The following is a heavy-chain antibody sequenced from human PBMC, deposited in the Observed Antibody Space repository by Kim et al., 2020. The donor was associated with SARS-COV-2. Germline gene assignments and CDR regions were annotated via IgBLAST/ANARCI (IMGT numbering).Heavy chain of an antibody. Sequence: SETLSLTCTVSGGSISSSSYYWGWIRQPPGKGLEWIGSIYYSGSTYYNPSLKSRVTISVDTSKNQFSLKLSSVTAADTAVYYCARHYIWSFDYWGQGTLVTVSS. CDR3: ARHYIWSFDY. D-gene: IGHD2-8*02. J-gene: IGHJ4*02. CDR1: GGSISSSSYY. CDR2: IYYSGST. V-gene: IGHV4-39*01.